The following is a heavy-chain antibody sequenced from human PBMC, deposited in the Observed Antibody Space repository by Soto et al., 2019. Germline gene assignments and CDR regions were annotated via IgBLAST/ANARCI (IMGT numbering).Heavy chain of an antibody. CDR3: ARASPSSGWNWGNYYGMDV. CDR1: GDSVSSNSAA. CDR2: TYYRSKWYN. D-gene: IGHD6-19*01. J-gene: IGHJ6*02. V-gene: IGHV6-1*01. Sequence: PSQTLSLTCAISGDSVSSNSAAWNWIRQSPSRGLEWLGRTYYRSKWYNDYAVSVKSRITINPDTSKNQFSLQLNSVTPEDTAVYYCARASPSSGWNWGNYYGMDVRGQGTTVTVSS.